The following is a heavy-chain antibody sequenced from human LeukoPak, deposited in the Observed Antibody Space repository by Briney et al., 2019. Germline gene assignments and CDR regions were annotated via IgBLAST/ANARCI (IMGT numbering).Heavy chain of an antibody. CDR2: IRYDGSNK. CDR1: GFTFSSYG. Sequence: GGSLRLSCAASGFTFSSYGMHWVRQAPGKGLEWVAFIRYDGSNKYYADSVKGRFTISRDNSKNTLYLQMNSLRAEDTAVYYCAKDIMRYCSSTSCYNNAFDIWGQGTMVTVSS. D-gene: IGHD2-2*02. J-gene: IGHJ3*02. CDR3: AKDIMRYCSSTSCYNNAFDI. V-gene: IGHV3-30*02.